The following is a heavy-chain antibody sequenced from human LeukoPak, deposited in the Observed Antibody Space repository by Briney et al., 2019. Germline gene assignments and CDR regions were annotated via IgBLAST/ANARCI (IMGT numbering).Heavy chain of an antibody. CDR2: IYYSGST. V-gene: IGHV4-39*01. J-gene: IGHJ3*02. CDR1: GCSISSSSYY. D-gene: IGHD3-10*01. Sequence: SETLSLTCTVSGCSISSSSYYWGWLRQPPGKGLEWIGSIYYSGSTYYNPSLKSRATISVDTSKNQFSLKLSSVTVADTAVYYWARPLPTYYYGSGSAFDIWGQGTMVTVSS. CDR3: ARPLPTYYYGSGSAFDI.